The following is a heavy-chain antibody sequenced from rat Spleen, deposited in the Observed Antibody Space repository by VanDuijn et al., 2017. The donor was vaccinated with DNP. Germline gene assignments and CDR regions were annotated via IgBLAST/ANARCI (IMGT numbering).Heavy chain of an antibody. CDR3: TSNPHIRTAAPFDY. CDR1: GFTFNNYW. D-gene: IGHD3-8*01. J-gene: IGHJ2*01. CDR2: ITKTGGST. Sequence: EVQLVESGGGLVQPGRSLKLSCVASGFTFNNYWMTWIRQAPGKGLEWVASITKTGGSTYYPDSVKGRFTISRDNAKSTLYLQVNSLRSEDTATYFCTSNPHIRTAAPFDYWGQGVMVTVSS. V-gene: IGHV5-31*01.